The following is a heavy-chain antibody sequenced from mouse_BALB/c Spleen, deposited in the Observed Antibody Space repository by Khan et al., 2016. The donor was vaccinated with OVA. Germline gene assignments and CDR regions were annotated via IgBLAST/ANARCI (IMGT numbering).Heavy chain of an antibody. V-gene: IGHV5-9-3*01. CDR2: ISSDGDYT. CDR1: GFTFSTYA. CDR3: ARSPYGNFAY. J-gene: IGHJ3*01. D-gene: IGHD2-1*01. Sequence: EVQRVESGGGLVKPGGSLKLSCAASGFTFSTYAMSWVRQTPEKRLEWVATISSDGDYTYYPDNVPGRFTISRAHAKNTLYLQMSSLRSEDTAMYYCARSPYGNFAYWGQGTLVTVSA.